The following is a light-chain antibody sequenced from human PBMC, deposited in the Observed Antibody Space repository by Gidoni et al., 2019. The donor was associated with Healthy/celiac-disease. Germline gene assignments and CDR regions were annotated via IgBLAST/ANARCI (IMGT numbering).Light chain of an antibody. V-gene: IGKV1-33*01. CDR1: QDISNY. Sequence: DIQMTQPPSSLSASVGDRVTITCQASQDISNYLNWYQQKPGKAHKLLIYDASNLETGVPSRFSGSGSGTDFTFTISSLQPEDIATYYCQQYDNLPFTFGPGTKVDIK. CDR2: DAS. CDR3: QQYDNLPFT. J-gene: IGKJ3*01.